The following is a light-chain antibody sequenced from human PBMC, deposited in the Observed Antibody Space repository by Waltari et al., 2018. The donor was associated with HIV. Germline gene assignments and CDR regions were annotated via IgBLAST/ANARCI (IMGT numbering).Light chain of an antibody. CDR1: SSAVRHYNL. CDR2: EVT. J-gene: IGLJ1*01. CDR3: CSDAGSPYV. Sequence: ALTQPASVSGSPGQSITISRTGTSSAVRHYNLVSWYQQHPGKAHKLIIYEVTKRPSGISNRFSGSKSGNTASLTISGLQAEDEADYYCCSDAGSPYVLGSGTKVTVL. V-gene: IGLV2-23*02.